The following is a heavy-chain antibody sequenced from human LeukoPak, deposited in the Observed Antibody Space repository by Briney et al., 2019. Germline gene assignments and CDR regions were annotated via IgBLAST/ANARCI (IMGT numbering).Heavy chain of an antibody. CDR1: GYTFTGYY. CDR2: INPNSGGT. CDR3: ARAPPSIVGATDYFDY. J-gene: IGHJ4*02. D-gene: IGHD1-26*01. V-gene: IGHV1-2*02. Sequence: ASVKVSCKASGYTFTGYYMHWVRQAPGQGLEWMGWINPNSGGTNYAQKFQGRVTMTRDTSTSTAYMELRSLRSDDTAVYYCARAPPSIVGATDYFDYWGQGTLVTVSS.